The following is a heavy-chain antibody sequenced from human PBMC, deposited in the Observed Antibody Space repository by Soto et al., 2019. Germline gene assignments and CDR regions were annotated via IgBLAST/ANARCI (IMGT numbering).Heavy chain of an antibody. CDR2: ISIRGGDE. CDR3: ARGTIVARQHLDY. CDR1: GFTFSSYA. Sequence: QVQLVESGGGVVQPGKSLRLSCAASGFTFSSYAMHWARQAPGKGLEWVTVISIRGGDEYYAESVRGRFTISRDDSKNTLYLQMDSLRVEDTAVYYCARGTIVARQHLDYWGQGTLVIVSS. D-gene: IGHD6-6*01. J-gene: IGHJ4*02. V-gene: IGHV3-30*03.